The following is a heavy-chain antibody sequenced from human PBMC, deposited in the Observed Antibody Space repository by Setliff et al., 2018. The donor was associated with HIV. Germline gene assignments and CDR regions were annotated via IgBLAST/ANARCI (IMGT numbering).Heavy chain of an antibody. D-gene: IGHD3-10*01. J-gene: IGHJ3*02. CDR3: ARDSGRRNDAFDI. CDR1: GGSISSGDYY. Sequence: SETLSLTCTVSGGSISSGDYYWSWIRQPPGKGLEWIGYIYYSGSTYYNPSLKSRVTISVDTSKNQFSLKPSSVTAADTAVYYCARDSGRRNDAFDIWGQGTMVT. V-gene: IGHV4-30-4*08. CDR2: IYYSGST.